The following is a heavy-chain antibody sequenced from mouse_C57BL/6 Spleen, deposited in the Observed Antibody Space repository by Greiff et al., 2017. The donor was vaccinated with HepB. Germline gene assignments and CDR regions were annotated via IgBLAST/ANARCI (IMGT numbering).Heavy chain of an antibody. V-gene: IGHV1-20*01. Sequence: VQLQHSGPELVKPGDSVKISCKASGYSFTGYFMNWVMQSHGKSLEWIGRINPYNGDTFYNQKFKSKATLTVDKSSSTAHMELRSLTSEDSAVYYCARERDYGGFAYWGQGTLVTVSA. CDR1: GYSFTGYF. CDR2: INPYNGDT. CDR3: ARERDYGGFAY. J-gene: IGHJ3*01. D-gene: IGHD1-1*01.